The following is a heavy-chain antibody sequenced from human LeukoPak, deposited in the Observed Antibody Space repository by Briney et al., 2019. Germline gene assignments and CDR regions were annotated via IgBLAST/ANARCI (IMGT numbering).Heavy chain of an antibody. D-gene: IGHD6-19*01. V-gene: IGHV3-21*01. J-gene: IGHJ4*02. Sequence: PGGSLRLSCVASGFTFSSYSMNWVRQAPGKGLKWVSSISSSSTYTYYADSVKGRFTISRDNAKQSLSLQMNSLRADDTALYYCARDSTADLDYWGQGTLVTVSS. CDR3: ARDSTADLDY. CDR1: GFTFSSYS. CDR2: ISSSSTYT.